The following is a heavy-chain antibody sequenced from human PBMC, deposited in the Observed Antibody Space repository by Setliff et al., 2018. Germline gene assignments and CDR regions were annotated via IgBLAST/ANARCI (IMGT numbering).Heavy chain of an antibody. CDR2: IYYSGST. CDR3: AGRTIEGSGWYHPLWTAPYGMDV. D-gene: IGHD6-13*01. CDR1: GGSISSSSYY. V-gene: IGHV4-39*01. Sequence: SETLSLTCTVSGGSISSSSYYWGWIRQPPGKGLEWIGSIYYSGSTYYNPSLKSRVTISVDTSKNQFSLKLSSVTAADTAVYYCAGRTIEGSGWYHPLWTAPYGMDVWGQGTTVTVSS. J-gene: IGHJ6*02.